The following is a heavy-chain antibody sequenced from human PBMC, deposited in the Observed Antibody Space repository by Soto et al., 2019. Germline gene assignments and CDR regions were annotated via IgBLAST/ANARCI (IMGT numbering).Heavy chain of an antibody. CDR3: ERPPHLADNVELDY. CDR1: GYTFTNYG. Sequence: QVQLVQSGAEVKKPGASVTVSCKASGYTFTNYGINWVRQAPGQGLEWMGWISAYSGHTNYAQKLQDRVTMTTDTSTSTAYMELRSLRSDDTAVYYCERPPHLADNVELDYWGQGTLVTVSS. V-gene: IGHV1-18*01. J-gene: IGHJ4*02. CDR2: ISAYSGHT. D-gene: IGHD6-19*01.